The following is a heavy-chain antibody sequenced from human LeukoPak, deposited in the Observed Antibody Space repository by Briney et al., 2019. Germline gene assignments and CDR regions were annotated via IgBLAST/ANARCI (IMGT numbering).Heavy chain of an antibody. CDR2: IYTSGST. V-gene: IGHV4-61*02. D-gene: IGHD3-22*01. J-gene: IGHJ4*02. CDR3: ARGPYDSSGYYPDY. Sequence: SETLSLTCTVSGGSISSGSYYWSWIRQPAGKGLEWIGRIYTSGSTNYNPSLKSRVTISVNTSKNQFSLKLSSVTAADTAVYYCARGPYDSSGYYPDYWGQGTLVTVSS. CDR1: GGSISSGSYY.